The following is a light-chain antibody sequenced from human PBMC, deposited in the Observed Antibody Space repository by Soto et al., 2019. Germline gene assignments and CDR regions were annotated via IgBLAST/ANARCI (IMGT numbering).Light chain of an antibody. CDR2: EVT. CDR3: SSFTSRFTFV. Sequence: SALTQPASVSGSPGQSIAISCTGTRSDVGAYNYVSWYQQHPGKAPKLMTSEVTNRPSGVSDRFSGSKSGNTASLTISGLQAEDEADYYCSSFTSRFTFVFGTGTKVTVL. CDR1: RSDVGAYNY. V-gene: IGLV2-14*01. J-gene: IGLJ1*01.